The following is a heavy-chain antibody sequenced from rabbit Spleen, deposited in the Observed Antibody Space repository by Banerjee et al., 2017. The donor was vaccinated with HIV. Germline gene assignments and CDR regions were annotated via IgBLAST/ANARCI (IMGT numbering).Heavy chain of an antibody. J-gene: IGHJ4*01. CDR2: IYTGNGKT. Sequence: QQQLVESGGDLVKPGASLTLSCKASGFSISSSYWICWVRQAPGKGLEWIGCIYTGNGKTYYASWAKGRFTISKTSSTTVTLQMTSLTAADTATYFCARDAGTYDYIDGYFNLWGQGTLVTVS. V-gene: IGHV1S45*01. CDR1: GFSISSSYW. D-gene: IGHD1-1*01. CDR3: ARDAGTYDYIDGYFNL.